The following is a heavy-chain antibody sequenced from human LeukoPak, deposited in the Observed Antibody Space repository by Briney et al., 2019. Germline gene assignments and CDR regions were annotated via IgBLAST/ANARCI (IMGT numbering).Heavy chain of an antibody. D-gene: IGHD5-18*01. V-gene: IGHV1-46*01. CDR2: TNPSGGST. J-gene: IGHJ4*02. CDR1: GYTFTIYY. Sequence: ASVTVSFKASGYTFTIYYMHWVRQAPGQGLEWMGITNPSGGSTSYAQKFQGRVTMTRDTSTSTVYMELSSLRSEDTAVYYCAREGYGYDYWGQGTLVTVSS. CDR3: AREGYGYDY.